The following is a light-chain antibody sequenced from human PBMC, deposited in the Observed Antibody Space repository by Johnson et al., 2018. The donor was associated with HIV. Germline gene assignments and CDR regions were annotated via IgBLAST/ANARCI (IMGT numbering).Light chain of an antibody. J-gene: IGLJ1*01. CDR2: DNN. CDR1: SSNIGNNY. V-gene: IGLV1-51*01. Sequence: QSVLTQPPSVSAAPGQKVTISCSGSSSNIGNNYVSWYQQLPGTAPKLLIYDNNKRPSGIPDRFSGSKSGTSATLGIPGLQPGDEADYYCGTWDSTLYVFGTGTKVTVL. CDR3: GTWDSTLYV.